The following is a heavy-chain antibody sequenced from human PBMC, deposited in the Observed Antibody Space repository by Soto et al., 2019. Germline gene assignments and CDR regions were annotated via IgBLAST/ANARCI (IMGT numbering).Heavy chain of an antibody. J-gene: IGHJ3*02. V-gene: IGHV4-59*01. CDR1: GGSISSYY. Sequence: SETLSLTCTVSGGSISSYYWSCIRQPPGKGLEWIVYIYYSGSTNYNPSLKSRVTISVDTSKNQFSLKLSSVTAADTAVYYCARGYYDILTGYYTLDAFDIWGQGTMVTVSS. CDR3: ARGYYDILTGYYTLDAFDI. D-gene: IGHD3-9*01. CDR2: IYYSGST.